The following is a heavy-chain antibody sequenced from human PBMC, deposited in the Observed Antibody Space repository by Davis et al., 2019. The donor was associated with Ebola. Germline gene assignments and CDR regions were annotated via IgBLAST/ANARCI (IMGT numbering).Heavy chain of an antibody. D-gene: IGHD6-6*01. Sequence: SVKVSCKASGGTFSSYAISWVRQAPGQGLEWMGGIIPIFGTANYAQKFQGRVTITADKSTSTAYMELSSLRSEDTAVYYCASLAARRGYYYYGMDVWGQGTTVTVSS. CDR1: GGTFSSYA. J-gene: IGHJ6*02. V-gene: IGHV1-69*06. CDR3: ASLAARRGYYYYGMDV. CDR2: IIPIFGTA.